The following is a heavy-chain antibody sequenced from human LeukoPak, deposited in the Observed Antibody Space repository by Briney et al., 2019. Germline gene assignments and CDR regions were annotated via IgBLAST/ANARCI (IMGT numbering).Heavy chain of an antibody. CDR1: GFTFGSHS. Sequence: GGSLRLSCAASGFTFGSHSMNWVRQAPGKGLEWVSSISSSSSYIYYADSVKGRFTISRDNAKNSLYLQMNSLRAEDTAVYYCARGGLWRGYSSFDYWGQGTLVTVSS. J-gene: IGHJ4*02. V-gene: IGHV3-21*01. CDR3: ARGGLWRGYSSFDY. D-gene: IGHD3-3*01. CDR2: ISSSSSYI.